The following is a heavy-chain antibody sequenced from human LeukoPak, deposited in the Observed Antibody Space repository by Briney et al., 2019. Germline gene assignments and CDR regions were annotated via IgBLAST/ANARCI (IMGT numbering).Heavy chain of an antibody. V-gene: IGHV3-23*01. Sequence: PGGSLRLSCAASGFTFSSYAMSWVRQAPGKGLEWVSAISGSGGSTYYADSVKGRFTISRDNSKSTLYLQMNSLRAEDTAVYYCAKVGYCSGGSCYPIFDYWGQGTLVTVSS. D-gene: IGHD2-15*01. CDR1: GFTFSSYA. CDR3: AKVGYCSGGSCYPIFDY. CDR2: ISGSGGST. J-gene: IGHJ4*02.